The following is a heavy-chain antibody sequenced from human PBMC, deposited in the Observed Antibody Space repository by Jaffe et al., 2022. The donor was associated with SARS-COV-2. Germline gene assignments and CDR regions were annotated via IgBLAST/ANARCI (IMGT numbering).Heavy chain of an antibody. J-gene: IGHJ3*02. D-gene: IGHD3-16*02. V-gene: IGHV3-23*01. Sequence: EVQLLESGGGLVQPGGSLRLSCAASGFTFSSYAMSWVRQAPGKGLEWVSAISGSGGSTYYADSVKGRFTISRDNSKNTLYLQMNSLRAEDTAVYYCAKDAYYDYVWGSYRYRERVTNAFDIWGQGTMVTVSS. CDR3: AKDAYYDYVWGSYRYRERVTNAFDI. CDR1: GFTFSSYA. CDR2: ISGSGGST.